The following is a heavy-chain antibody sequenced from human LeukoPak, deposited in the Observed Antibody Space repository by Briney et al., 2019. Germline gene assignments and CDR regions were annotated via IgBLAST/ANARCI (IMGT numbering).Heavy chain of an antibody. J-gene: IGHJ4*02. CDR3: ARGGYCSSNSCFGGYFH. D-gene: IGHD2-2*01. Sequence: ASVKVSCKASGYTFTSYGISWVRQAPGQGLEWMGWISAYNGNTNYAQKLQGRVTMTTDTPTSTAYMELRSLRSDDTAVYYCARGGYCSSNSCFGGYFHWGQGTLVTVSS. CDR1: GYTFTSYG. CDR2: ISAYNGNT. V-gene: IGHV1-18*01.